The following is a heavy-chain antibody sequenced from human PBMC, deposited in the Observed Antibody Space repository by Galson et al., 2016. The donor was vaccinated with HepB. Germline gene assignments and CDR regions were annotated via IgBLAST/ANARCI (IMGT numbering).Heavy chain of an antibody. CDR3: VRDYWFDS. Sequence: SVKVSCKASGYTFTHYGIAWVRQAPGQGFEWMGWISGNNGNTNYAQKIQDRVTMTIDTSTSKAHMELRSQTSDDTALYYCVRDYWFDSWGQGTLVNVAA. V-gene: IGHV1-18*01. CDR2: ISGNNGNT. CDR1: GYTFTHYG. J-gene: IGHJ5*01.